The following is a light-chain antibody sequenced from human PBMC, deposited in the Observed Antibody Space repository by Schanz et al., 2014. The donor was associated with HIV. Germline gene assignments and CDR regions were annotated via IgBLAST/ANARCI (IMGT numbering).Light chain of an antibody. CDR2: AAS. V-gene: IGKV1-8*01. CDR3: QKFNSAPFT. J-gene: IGKJ3*01. Sequence: AIRITQSPSSLSASTGDRVTITCRASQGISSYLAWYQQKPGKPPKLLIYAASTLQSGVPSRFSGSGSGTDFTLTISCLQSEDFATYYCQKFNSAPFTFGPGTEVHIK. CDR1: QGISSY.